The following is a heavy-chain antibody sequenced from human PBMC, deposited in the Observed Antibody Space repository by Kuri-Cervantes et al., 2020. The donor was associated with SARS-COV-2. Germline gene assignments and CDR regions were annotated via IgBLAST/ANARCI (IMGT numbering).Heavy chain of an antibody. D-gene: IGHD6-13*01. CDR2: ISSNGGST. CDR3: VKGSSSWYDFWYDP. V-gene: IGHV3-64D*08. CDR1: GFTFSSYA. J-gene: IGHJ5*02. Sequence: GGSLRLSCSASGFTFSSYAMHWVRQAPGKGLEYVSAISSNGGSTYYADSVKGRFTISRDNSKNTLYLQMSSLGAEDTAVYYCVKGSSSWYDFWYDPWGQGTLVTVSS.